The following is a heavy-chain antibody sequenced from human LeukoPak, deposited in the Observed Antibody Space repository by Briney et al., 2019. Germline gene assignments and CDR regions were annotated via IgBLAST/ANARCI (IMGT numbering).Heavy chain of an antibody. D-gene: IGHD2-2*01. CDR2: IYYSGST. CDR1: GGSISSYY. J-gene: IGHJ4*02. CDR3: AKGGPVGFDY. Sequence: SETLSLTCTVSGGSISSYYWSWIRQPPGKGLEWVGYIYYSGSTNYNPSLKSRVTISVDTSKNQFSLKLSSVTAADTAVYYCAKGGPVGFDYWGQGTLVTVSS. V-gene: IGHV4-59*01.